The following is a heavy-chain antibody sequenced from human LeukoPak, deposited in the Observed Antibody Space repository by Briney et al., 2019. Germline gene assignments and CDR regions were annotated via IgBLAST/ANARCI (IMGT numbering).Heavy chain of an antibody. V-gene: IGHV4-31*11. D-gene: IGHD5-24*01. CDR2: IYYSGST. CDR3: ARDQRNAFDI. J-gene: IGHJ3*02. Sequence: SETLSLTCAVSGGSISSSSYYWGWIRQHPGKGLEWIGYIYYSGSTYYNPSLKSRVTISVDTSKNQFSLKLSSVTAADTAVYYCARDQRNAFDIWGQGTMVTVSS. CDR1: GGSISSSSYY.